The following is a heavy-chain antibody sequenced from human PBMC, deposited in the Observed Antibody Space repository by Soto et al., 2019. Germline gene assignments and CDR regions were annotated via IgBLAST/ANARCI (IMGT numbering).Heavy chain of an antibody. CDR2: IYYSGTT. V-gene: IGHV4-31*03. Sequence: SSETLSLTCSVSGASISSGGYYWNWIRQHPGKGLEWIGYIYYSGTTYYNPSLKSRVTISVDTSKNQFSLKLSSVTAADTAVYYCARSSRYAYDSSEGNFDYWGQGTLVTVS. J-gene: IGHJ4*02. CDR3: ARSSRYAYDSSEGNFDY. CDR1: GASISSGGYY. D-gene: IGHD3-22*01.